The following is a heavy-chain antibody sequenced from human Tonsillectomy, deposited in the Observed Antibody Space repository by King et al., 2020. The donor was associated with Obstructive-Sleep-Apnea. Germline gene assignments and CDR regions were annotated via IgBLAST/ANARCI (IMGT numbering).Heavy chain of an antibody. CDR3: AKDPHHGYGSGSYYVPNWFDP. V-gene: IGHV3-23*04. CDR2: ISGSGGST. D-gene: IGHD3-10*01. J-gene: IGHJ5*02. CDR1: GFTFSSYA. Sequence: VQLVESGGGLVQPGGSLRLSCAASGFTFSSYAMSWVRQAPGKGLEWGSAISGSGGSTYYADSVKGRFTISRDNSKNTLYLQMNSLRAEDTAVYYCAKDPHHGYGSGSYYVPNWFDPWGQGTLVTVSS.